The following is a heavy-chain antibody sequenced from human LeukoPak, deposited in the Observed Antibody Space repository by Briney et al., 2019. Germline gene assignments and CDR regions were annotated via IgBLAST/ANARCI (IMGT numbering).Heavy chain of an antibody. Sequence: PGGSLRLSCAASGFTFSDYSKNWVRQAPGKGLEWISYIGIDSGNTNYADSVKGRFTISGDKAKNSLYLQMNSLRVEDTAVYYCARDYKYAFDNWGQGTLVTASS. CDR1: GFTFSDYS. CDR2: IGIDSGNT. J-gene: IGHJ4*02. CDR3: ARDYKYAFDN. V-gene: IGHV3-48*01. D-gene: IGHD5-24*01.